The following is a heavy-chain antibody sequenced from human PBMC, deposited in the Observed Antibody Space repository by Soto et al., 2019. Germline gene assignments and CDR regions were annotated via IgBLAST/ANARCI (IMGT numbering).Heavy chain of an antibody. CDR2: IYYSGSA. Sequence: SETLSLTCTVSGVSISSVSYYWGWIRQPPGKGLEWIGSIYYSGSAYYSPSLKSRVTMSADTSKNQLSLKLSSVTAADTAVYYCARLHCNSPNCVPLDPWGQGTLVTVSS. V-gene: IGHV4-39*01. CDR3: ARLHCNSPNCVPLDP. J-gene: IGHJ5*02. D-gene: IGHD2-2*01. CDR1: GVSISSVSYY.